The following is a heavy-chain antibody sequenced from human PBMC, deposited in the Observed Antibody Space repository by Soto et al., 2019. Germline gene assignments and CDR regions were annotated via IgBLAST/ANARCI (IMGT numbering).Heavy chain of an antibody. CDR3: ARDPHNEYVWGVQRYPPGNFEL. V-gene: IGHV1-2*02. CDR1: GYTFTGYY. D-gene: IGHD3-16*01. Sequence: QVQLVQSGAEVKNPAASVKVSCKASGYTFTGYYMHLVRQAPGQGLEWMGCISPNTGGRTYAQKFQGRVTLTGDTSIDIADMELTNLQSADTAVDYGARDPHNEYVWGVQRYPPGNFELWGRGTMVTVS. J-gene: IGHJ2*01. CDR2: ISPNTGGR.